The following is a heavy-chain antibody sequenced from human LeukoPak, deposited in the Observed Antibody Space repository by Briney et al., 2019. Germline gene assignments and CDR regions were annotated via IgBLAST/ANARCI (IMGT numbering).Heavy chain of an antibody. J-gene: IGHJ4*02. CDR3: AKVSSYSGSFASFDY. D-gene: IGHD1-26*01. CDR1: GFTFSSYA. V-gene: IGHV3-23*01. Sequence: GGSLRLSCAASGFTFSSYAMSWVRQAPGKGLEWVSAISGSGGSTYYADSVKGRFTISRDNSKNTLYLQMNSLRAEDTAVYYCAKVSSYSGSFASFDYWGQGTLVTVSS. CDR2: ISGSGGST.